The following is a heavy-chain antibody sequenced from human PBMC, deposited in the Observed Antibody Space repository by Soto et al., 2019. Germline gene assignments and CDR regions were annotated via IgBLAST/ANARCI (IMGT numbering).Heavy chain of an antibody. CDR1: GGSISNHY. CDR2: IYYNGNT. CDR3: TRANWYSDN. D-gene: IGHD7-27*01. Sequence: QVQLQESGPGLVKPSETLSLTCSVSGGSISNHYWSWIRQPPGKGLEWIGYIYYNGNTNYNPSLKSRATMSVDTSRNQISLKLTTVTAADTAVYYCTRANWYSDNWGQGTLVTVSS. J-gene: IGHJ4*02. V-gene: IGHV4-59*11.